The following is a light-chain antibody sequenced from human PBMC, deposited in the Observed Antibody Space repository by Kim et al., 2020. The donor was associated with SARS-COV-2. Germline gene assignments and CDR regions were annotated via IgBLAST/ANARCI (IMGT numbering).Light chain of an antibody. CDR1: QSVSSN. Sequence: VSPGARSTRSCMASQSVSSNLAWYQQKPGQAPRLLIYGASTRATGIPARFSGSGSGTEFTLAISSLQSEDFAVYYCQQYNSWLLTFGGGTKVEIK. CDR3: QQYNSWLLT. V-gene: IGKV3-15*01. CDR2: GAS. J-gene: IGKJ4*01.